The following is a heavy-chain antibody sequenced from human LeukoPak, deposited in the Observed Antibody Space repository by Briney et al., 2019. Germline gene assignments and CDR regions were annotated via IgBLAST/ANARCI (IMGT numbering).Heavy chain of an antibody. J-gene: IGHJ3*02. D-gene: IGHD1-26*01. CDR3: ARGARGILGAFDI. CDR1: GGSIGRYY. Sequence: SEILSLTCTVSGGSIGRYYWSWIRQPPGKGLEWIGYIYYNGNTKYNPSLKSRVTLSLDTSKNQFSLGLSSVTAADTAVYYCARGARGILGAFDIWGQGTMVTVSS. CDR2: IYYNGNT. V-gene: IGHV4-59*08.